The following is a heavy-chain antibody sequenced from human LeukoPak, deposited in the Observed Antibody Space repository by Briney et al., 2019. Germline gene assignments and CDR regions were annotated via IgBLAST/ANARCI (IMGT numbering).Heavy chain of an antibody. D-gene: IGHD6-19*01. CDR1: GGSFSGYY. V-gene: IGHV4-34*01. CDR2: INHSGST. Sequence: SETLSLTCAVSGGSFSGYYWSWIRQPPGKGLEWIGEINHSGSTNYNPSLKSRVTISVDTSKNQFSLKLSSVTAADTAVYYCARGQGNSSGPERWFDPWGQGTLVTVSS. J-gene: IGHJ5*02. CDR3: ARGQGNSSGPERWFDP.